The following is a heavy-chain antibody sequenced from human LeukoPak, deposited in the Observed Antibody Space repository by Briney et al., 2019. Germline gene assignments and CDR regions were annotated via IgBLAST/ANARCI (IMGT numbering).Heavy chain of an antibody. Sequence: SETLSLTCAVYGGSFSGYYWSWIRQPPGKGLEWIGEINHSGSTNYNPSLKSRVTTSVDTSKNQFSLKLSSVTAADTAVYYCAHGDYPFDYWGQGTLVTVSS. J-gene: IGHJ4*02. CDR2: INHSGST. CDR3: AHGDYPFDY. D-gene: IGHD4-17*01. CDR1: GGSFSGYY. V-gene: IGHV4-34*01.